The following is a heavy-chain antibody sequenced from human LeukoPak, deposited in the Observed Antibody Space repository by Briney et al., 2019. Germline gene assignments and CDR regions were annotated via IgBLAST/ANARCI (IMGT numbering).Heavy chain of an antibody. V-gene: IGHV3-23*01. J-gene: IGHJ1*01. D-gene: IGHD6-19*01. CDR3: AKDGPFIAVAGGYFQH. CDR2: ISGSGGST. Sequence: PGGSLRLSCAASGFTFSSYAMSWVRQAPGKGLEWVSAISGSGGSTYYADSVKGRFTISRDNSKNTLYLQMNSLRAEDTAVYYCAKDGPFIAVAGGYFQHWGQGTLVTVSS. CDR1: GFTFSSYA.